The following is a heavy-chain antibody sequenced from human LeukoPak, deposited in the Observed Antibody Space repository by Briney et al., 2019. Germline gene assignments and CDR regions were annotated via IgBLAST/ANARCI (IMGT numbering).Heavy chain of an antibody. CDR2: IYNGDDT. J-gene: IGHJ4*02. CDR1: GFTVSSNY. D-gene: IGHD2-2*01. Sequence: PGGSLRLSCAASGFTVSSNYMCWVRQAPGEGLEWVSIIYNGDDTYYADSVKGRFTISRDNSKNTLYLQMNSLRVEDTAVYYCARVLRYQLPPDFWGQGTLVTVSS. V-gene: IGHV3-53*01. CDR3: ARVLRYQLPPDF.